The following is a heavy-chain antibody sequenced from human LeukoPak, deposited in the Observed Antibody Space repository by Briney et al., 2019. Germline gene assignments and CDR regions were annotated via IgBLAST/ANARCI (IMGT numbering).Heavy chain of an antibody. CDR3: ARVEGGSRDGYNFDY. Sequence: GGSLRLSCAASGFTFSSYSMNWVRQAPGKGLEWVSSISSSSSYIYYADSVKGRFTISRGSAKNSLYLQMNSLRAEDTAVYYCARVEGGSRDGYNFDYWGQGTLVTVSS. D-gene: IGHD5-24*01. CDR1: GFTFSSYS. J-gene: IGHJ4*02. V-gene: IGHV3-21*01. CDR2: ISSSSSYI.